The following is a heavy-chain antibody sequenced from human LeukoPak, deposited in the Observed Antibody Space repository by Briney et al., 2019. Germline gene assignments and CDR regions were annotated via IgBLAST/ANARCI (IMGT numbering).Heavy chain of an antibody. D-gene: IGHD2-8*01. Sequence: ASVKVSCKASRYTFTSYYMHWVRQAPGQGLEWMGIINPSGGSTSYAQKFQGRVTMTRDTSTSTVYMELSSLRSEDTAVYYCAREIVLTPFGNYYYGMDVWGQGTTVTVSS. CDR3: AREIVLTPFGNYYYGMDV. CDR2: INPSGGST. CDR1: RYTFTSYY. V-gene: IGHV1-46*01. J-gene: IGHJ6*02.